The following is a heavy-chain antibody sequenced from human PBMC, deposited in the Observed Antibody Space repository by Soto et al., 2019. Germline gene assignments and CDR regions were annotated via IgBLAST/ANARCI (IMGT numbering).Heavy chain of an antibody. D-gene: IGHD4-17*01. CDR1: GGSFSDYY. J-gene: IGHJ3*02. CDR2: INHSGST. Sequence: QVQLQQWGAGLLKPSETLSLTCAVYGGSFSDYYWSWIRQPPGKGLEWIGEINHSGSTNYNPSPKSPATILVVTLKNQLSRKLSSVTAADTAVYYCASGRGRSHACDIWGQGTMVTVFS. V-gene: IGHV4-34*01. CDR3: ASGRGRSHACDI.